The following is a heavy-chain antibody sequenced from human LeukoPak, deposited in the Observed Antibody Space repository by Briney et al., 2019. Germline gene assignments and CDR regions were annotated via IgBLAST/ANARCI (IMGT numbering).Heavy chain of an antibody. CDR1: GYTFTSYG. CDR3: ARGGVRYFDWLFRMYYFDY. V-gene: IGHV1-18*01. Sequence: GASGKVSCKASGYTFTSYGISWVRQAPGQGLEWMGWISAYNGNTNYAQKLQGRVTMTTDTSTSTAYMELRSLRSDDTAVYYCARGGVRYFDWLFRMYYFDYWGQGTLVTVSS. D-gene: IGHD3-9*01. CDR2: ISAYNGNT. J-gene: IGHJ4*02.